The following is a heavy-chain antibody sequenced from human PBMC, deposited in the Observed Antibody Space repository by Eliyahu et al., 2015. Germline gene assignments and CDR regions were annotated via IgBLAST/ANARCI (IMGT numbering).Heavy chain of an antibody. Sequence: QVQLVESGGGVVQPGXSLRPSCAASXFXFXSFGMPGVRQAPGKGLEWVAVIWYDGSNKYYADSVKGRFTISRDNSKNTLYLQMNSLRAEDTAVYYCARGDTYYYDSSGYALDYWGQGTLVTVSS. CDR1: XFXFXSFG. J-gene: IGHJ4*02. CDR3: ARGDTYYYDSSGYALDY. V-gene: IGHV3-33*01. D-gene: IGHD3-22*01. CDR2: IWYDGSNK.